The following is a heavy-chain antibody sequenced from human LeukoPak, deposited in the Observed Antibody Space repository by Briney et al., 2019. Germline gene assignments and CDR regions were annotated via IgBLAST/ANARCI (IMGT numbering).Heavy chain of an antibody. J-gene: IGHJ4*02. Sequence: SVKVSCKASGGTFSGYVINWVRQAPVEGLEWMGGIIPIFGRTDYAQKFQGRVTITADESTTTSYMELSSLTSGDPAVYYCARGKRYFDYWGQGTLVTVSS. CDR1: GGTFSGYV. CDR3: ARGKRYFDY. CDR2: IIPIFGRT. V-gene: IGHV1-69*13.